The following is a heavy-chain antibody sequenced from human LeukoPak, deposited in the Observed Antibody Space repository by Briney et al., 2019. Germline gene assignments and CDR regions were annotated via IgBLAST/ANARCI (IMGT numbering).Heavy chain of an antibody. CDR1: GFIFSNYG. Sequence: GGSLRLSCAASGFIFSNYGMSWVRQAPGKGLEWVSAIRGNADTTYYADSVKGRFSIFRDDNKNMLYLQMNSLRVEDTAVYYCAKGHGDASGYYYFDSWGQGTLATVSS. CDR3: AKGHGDASGYYYFDS. D-gene: IGHD3-22*01. V-gene: IGHV3-23*01. CDR2: IRGNADTT. J-gene: IGHJ4*02.